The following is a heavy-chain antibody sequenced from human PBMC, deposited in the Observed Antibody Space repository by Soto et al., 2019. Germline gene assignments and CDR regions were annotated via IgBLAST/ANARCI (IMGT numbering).Heavy chain of an antibody. D-gene: IGHD2-8*01. Sequence: GGSLRLSCAASGFTFSSYAMSWVRQAPGKGLEWVSAISGTGGSTYYAGSVKGRFTISRENAKNSLYLQMNSLRAEDTAVYYCARERGGNGLQIRRYYYYGMDVWGQGTTVTVSS. CDR3: ARERGGNGLQIRRYYYYGMDV. CDR2: ISGTGGST. CDR1: GFTFSSYA. J-gene: IGHJ6*02. V-gene: IGHV3-23*01.